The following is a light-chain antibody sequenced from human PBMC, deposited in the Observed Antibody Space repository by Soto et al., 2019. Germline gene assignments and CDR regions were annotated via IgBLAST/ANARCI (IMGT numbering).Light chain of an antibody. V-gene: IGKV3-15*01. CDR2: GAS. CDR1: QSVSNN. CDR3: QQYGSSPQT. Sequence: EIVMTQSPATLSVSPGERATLSCRASQSVSNNLAWYQQKPGQAPRLLIYGASTRATGIPARFSGSGSGTEFTLTISSLQSEDFAVYYCQQYGSSPQTFGQGTRLEIK. J-gene: IGKJ5*01.